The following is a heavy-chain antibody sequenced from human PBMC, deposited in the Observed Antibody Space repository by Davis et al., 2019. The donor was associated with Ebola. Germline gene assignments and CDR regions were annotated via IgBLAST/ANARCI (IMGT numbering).Heavy chain of an antibody. CDR3: ARGRDMTVAATLGYYYYYYGMDV. J-gene: IGHJ6*02. V-gene: IGHV4-34*01. D-gene: IGHD2-15*01. Sequence: PSETLSLTCAVYGGSFSGYYWSWVRQPPGKGLEWIGEINHSGSTNYNPSLKSRVTISVDTSKNQFSLKLSSVTAADTAVYYCARGRDMTVAATLGYYYYYYGMDVWGQGTTVTVSS. CDR1: GGSFSGYY. CDR2: INHSGST.